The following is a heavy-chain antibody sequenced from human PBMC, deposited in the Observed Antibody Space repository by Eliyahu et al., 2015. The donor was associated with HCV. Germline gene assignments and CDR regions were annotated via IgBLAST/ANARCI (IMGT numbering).Heavy chain of an antibody. CDR1: GGSFSGYY. Sequence: QVQLQQWGAGLLKPSETLSLTCAVYGGSFSGYYWSWIRQPPGKGLEWIGEINHSGSTNYNPSLKSRVTISVDTSKNQFSLKLSSVTAADTAVYYCARGPSLFHWYPYLDYWGQGTLVTVSS. CDR2: INHSGST. J-gene: IGHJ4*02. CDR3: ARGPSLFHWYPYLDY. V-gene: IGHV4-34*01. D-gene: IGHD6-13*01.